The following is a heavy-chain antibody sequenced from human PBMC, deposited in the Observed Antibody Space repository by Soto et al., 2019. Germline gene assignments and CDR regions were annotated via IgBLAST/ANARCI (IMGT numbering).Heavy chain of an antibody. J-gene: IGHJ4*02. CDR2: IYYSGST. D-gene: IGHD3-22*01. Sequence: LEILSLTCTVSGGSIISSSYYWGWIRQPPGKGLEWIGSIYYSGSTYYNPSLKSRVTISVDTSKNQFSLKLSSVTAADTAVYYCARQLPITMIVVVITGPFDYWGQGTLVTVSS. CDR3: ARQLPITMIVVVITGPFDY. V-gene: IGHV4-39*01. CDR1: GGSIISSSYY.